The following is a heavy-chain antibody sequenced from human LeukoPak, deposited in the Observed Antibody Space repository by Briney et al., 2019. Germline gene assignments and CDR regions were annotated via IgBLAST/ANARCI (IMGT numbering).Heavy chain of an antibody. V-gene: IGHV4-38-2*02. CDR1: GYSISSGYH. CDR3: ARGPSTVRYFDL. J-gene: IGHJ2*01. Sequence: SETLSLICSVSGYSISSGYHWGWIRQPPGQGLEWIGGIYHSGRTYYNPSLKSRVTISVDTSKNQFSLKLSSVTAADTAVYYCARGPSTVRYFDLWGRGTLVTVSS. D-gene: IGHD4-17*01. CDR2: IYHSGRT.